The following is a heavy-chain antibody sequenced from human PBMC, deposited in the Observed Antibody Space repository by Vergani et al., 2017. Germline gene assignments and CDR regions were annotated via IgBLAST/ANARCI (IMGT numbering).Heavy chain of an antibody. Sequence: QVHLVESGGGVVQPGRSLTLSCVASGFSFRGHGMHWVRQAPGKGLEWVVGISFDGTNEYYPDLVKGRFTISRDIAKNTLYLQVRSLRLEDTGVYHCVRDRGRCAGGRCYTEAWDYWGQGTPVTVSS. CDR3: VRDRGRCAGGRCYTEAWDY. D-gene: IGHD2-2*02. J-gene: IGHJ4*02. CDR1: GFSFRGHG. CDR2: ISFDGTNE. V-gene: IGHV3-30*03.